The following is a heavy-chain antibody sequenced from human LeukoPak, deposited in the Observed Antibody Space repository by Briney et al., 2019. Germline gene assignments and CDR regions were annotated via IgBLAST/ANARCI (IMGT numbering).Heavy chain of an antibody. V-gene: IGHV4-34*01. J-gene: IGHJ4*02. CDR2: INHSGST. CDR1: GGSFSGYY. Sequence: SETLSLTCAVYGGSFSGYYWSWIRQPPGKGLEWIGEINHSGSTNYNPSLKSRVTISVDTSKNQFSLKLSSVTAADTAVYYCARQPLSYYFDYWGQGTLVTVSS. CDR3: ARQPLSYYFDY.